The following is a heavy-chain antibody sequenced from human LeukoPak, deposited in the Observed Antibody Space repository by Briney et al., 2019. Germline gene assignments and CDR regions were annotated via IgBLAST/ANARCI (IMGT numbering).Heavy chain of an antibody. D-gene: IGHD3-10*01. J-gene: IGHJ4*02. CDR3: ARDLSPVVRASPMGY. CDR2: ITYDGYYK. Sequence: TGGSLRLSCAASEFTFSSYGMHWVRQAPGKGLEWVALITYDGYYKYYSDSVKGRFTISSDTSKNTLYPQMNSLRAEDTAVYYCARDLSPVVRASPMGYWGQGTPVTVSS. CDR1: EFTFSSYG. V-gene: IGHV3-30*03.